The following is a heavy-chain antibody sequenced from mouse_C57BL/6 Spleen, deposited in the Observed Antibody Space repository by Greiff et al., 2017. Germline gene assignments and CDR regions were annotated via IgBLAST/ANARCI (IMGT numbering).Heavy chain of an antibody. J-gene: IGHJ1*03. V-gene: IGHV1-52*01. CDR2: IDPSDSET. CDR1: GYTFTSYW. CDR3: ARKTTVVVKEGYFDV. Sequence: VQLQQPGAELVRPGSSVKLSCKASGYTFTSYWMHWVKQRPIQGLEWIGNIDPSDSETHYNQKFKDKATLTVDKSSSTAYMQLSSLTSEDSAVYYWARKTTVVVKEGYFDVWGTGTTVTVSS. D-gene: IGHD1-1*01.